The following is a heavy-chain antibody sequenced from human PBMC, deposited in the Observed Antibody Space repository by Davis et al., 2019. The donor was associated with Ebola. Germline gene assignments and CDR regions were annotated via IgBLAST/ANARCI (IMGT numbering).Heavy chain of an antibody. V-gene: IGHV4-34*01. CDR3: ARLPGWCTNGVCYLSSWFDP. CDR1: GGSISSYY. J-gene: IGHJ5*02. Sequence: SETLSLTCTVSGGSISSYYWSWIRQPPGKGLEWIGEINHSGSTNYNPSLKSRVTISVDTSKNQFSLKLSSVTAADTAVYYCARLPGWCTNGVCYLSSWFDPWGQGTLVTVSS. D-gene: IGHD2-8*01. CDR2: INHSGST.